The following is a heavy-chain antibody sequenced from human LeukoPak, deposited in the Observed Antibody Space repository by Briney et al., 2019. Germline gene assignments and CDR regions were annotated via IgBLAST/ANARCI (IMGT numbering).Heavy chain of an antibody. CDR3: AKFQTNYYDSSGYYDAFDI. CDR1: GFTFSSYS. V-gene: IGHV3-21*04. Sequence: GGSLRLSCAASGFTFSSYSMNWVRQAPGKGLEWVSSVSSSSSYIYYADSVKGRFTISRDNSKNTLYLQMNSLRAEDTAVYYCAKFQTNYYDSSGYYDAFDIWGQGTMVTVSS. J-gene: IGHJ3*02. D-gene: IGHD3-22*01. CDR2: VSSSSSYI.